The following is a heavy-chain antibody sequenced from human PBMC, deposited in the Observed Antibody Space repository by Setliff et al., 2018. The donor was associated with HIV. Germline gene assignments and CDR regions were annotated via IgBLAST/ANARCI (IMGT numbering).Heavy chain of an antibody. Sequence: PSETLSLTCAVYGGSVSGYYWSWSRQPPGKGLEWIGEINHSGSTNYTPSLKSRVTISVDTSKNQFSLKLSSVTAADTAVYYCARDRSNWNYGKNYMDVWGKGTTVTVSS. CDR3: ARDRSNWNYGKNYMDV. D-gene: IGHD1-7*01. V-gene: IGHV4-34*01. CDR2: INHSGST. J-gene: IGHJ6*03. CDR1: GGSVSGYY.